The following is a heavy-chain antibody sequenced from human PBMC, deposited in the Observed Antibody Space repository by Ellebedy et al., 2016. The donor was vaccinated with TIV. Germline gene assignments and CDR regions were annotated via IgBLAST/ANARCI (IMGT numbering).Heavy chain of an antibody. V-gene: IGHV1-69*13. CDR2: TIPIFGTA. CDR1: GGTFSSYA. D-gene: IGHD6-19*01. J-gene: IGHJ6*03. Sequence: SVKVSXKASGGTFSSYAISWVRQAPGQGLEWMGGTIPIFGTANYAQKFQGRVTITADESTSTAYMELSSLRSEDTAVYYCARGLLSGWYPDYYYYMDVWGKGTTVTVSS. CDR3: ARGLLSGWYPDYYYYMDV.